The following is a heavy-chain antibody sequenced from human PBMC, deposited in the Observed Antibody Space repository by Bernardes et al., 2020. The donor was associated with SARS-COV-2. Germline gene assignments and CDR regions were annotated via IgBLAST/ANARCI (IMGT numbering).Heavy chain of an antibody. Sequence: GGSLRLSCAASGFTFRSSAMHWVRQAPGPGLEWVAVISYDGSNQYYADSVKGRFTISRDNSKNTLYLQMNSLRAEDTAVYYCARNHASHDFWSVVYYYYYMDVWGKGTTVTVSS. CDR3: ARNHASHDFWSVVYYYYYMDV. CDR1: GFTFRSSA. D-gene: IGHD3-3*01. CDR2: ISYDGSNQ. V-gene: IGHV3-30*04. J-gene: IGHJ6*03.